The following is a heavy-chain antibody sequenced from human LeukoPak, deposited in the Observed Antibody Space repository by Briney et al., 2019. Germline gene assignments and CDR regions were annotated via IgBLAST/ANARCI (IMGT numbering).Heavy chain of an antibody. CDR1: GYTFTSYG. D-gene: IGHD3-10*01. CDR2: ISAYNGNT. Sequence: GASVEVSCKASGYTFTSYGISWVRQAPGQGLEWMGWISAYNGNTNYAQKLQGRVTMTTDTSTSTAYMELRSLRSDDTAVYYCARDSEEYYYGSGSYSPDDYWGQGTLVTVSS. J-gene: IGHJ4*02. V-gene: IGHV1-18*01. CDR3: ARDSEEYYYGSGSYSPDDY.